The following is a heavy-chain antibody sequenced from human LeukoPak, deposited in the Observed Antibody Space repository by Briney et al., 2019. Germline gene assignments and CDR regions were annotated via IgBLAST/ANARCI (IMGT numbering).Heavy chain of an antibody. J-gene: IGHJ4*02. D-gene: IGHD2-2*01. CDR3: ARFGLTSSLDY. V-gene: IGHV5-51*01. CDR1: GYTLTNNW. CDR2: IYPGDSDT. Sequence: GESLKISCKVSGYTLTNNWIGWVRQVPGKGLEWVGLIYPGDSDTRYSPSFQGQVTMSVGKSISTAYLQWSSLRASDTAMYFCARFGLTSSLDYWGQGTLVTVSS.